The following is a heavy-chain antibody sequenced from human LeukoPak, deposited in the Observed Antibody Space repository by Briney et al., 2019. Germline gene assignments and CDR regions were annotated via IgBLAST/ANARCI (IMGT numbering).Heavy chain of an antibody. CDR2: ISAYNGNT. V-gene: IGHV1-18*04. D-gene: IGHD6-13*01. J-gene: IGHJ3*02. CDR3: ARAKYSSSWDGAFDI. Sequence: ASVKVSCKASGYTFIGYFIHWVRQAPGQGGEGMGWISAYNGNTNYAQKLQGRVTMTTDTSTSTAYMELRSLRSDDTAVYYCARAKYSSSWDGAFDIWGQGTMVTVSS. CDR1: GYTFIGYF.